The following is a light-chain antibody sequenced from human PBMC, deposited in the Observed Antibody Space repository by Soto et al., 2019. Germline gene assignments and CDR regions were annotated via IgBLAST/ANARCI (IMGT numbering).Light chain of an antibody. V-gene: IGLV1-47*02. CDR3: QSYDISLHNYV. CDR2: NND. Sequence: QSVLTQPPSASGTPGQRVTMSCSGSGSNIGPNYVYWFQQFPGTAPKLLIYNNDQRPSGVPDRFSGSKSGTSASLAITRLQAEDEADYYCQSYDISLHNYVFGTGTKVTVL. CDR1: GSNIGPNY. J-gene: IGLJ1*01.